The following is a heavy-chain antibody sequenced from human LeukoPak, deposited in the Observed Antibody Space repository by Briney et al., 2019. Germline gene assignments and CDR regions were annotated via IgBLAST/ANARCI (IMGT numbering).Heavy chain of an antibody. CDR3: ARGLGGSGSYFLTFDY. CDR1: GYTFTSYS. Sequence: GASVKVSCKASGYTFTSYSINWVRQAPGQGLEWTGWISAYNGNTKYAQKLQGRVTMTTDTSTSTAYMELRRLRSDDTAVYYCARGLGGSGSYFLTFDYWGQGTLVTVSS. CDR2: ISAYNGNT. V-gene: IGHV1-18*01. J-gene: IGHJ4*02. D-gene: IGHD1-26*01.